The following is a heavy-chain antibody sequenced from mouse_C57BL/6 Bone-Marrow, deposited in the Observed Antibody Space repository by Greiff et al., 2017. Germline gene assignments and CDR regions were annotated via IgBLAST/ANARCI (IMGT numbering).Heavy chain of an antibody. V-gene: IGHV1-82*01. Sequence: QVQLQQSGPELVKPGASVKISSKASGYAFSSSWMNWVKQRPGKGLEWIGRIYPGDGDTNYNGKFKGKATLTADKSSSTAYMQLSSLTSEDSAVYFCARAYDSLYYFDYWGQGTTLTVSS. CDR1: GYAFSSSW. J-gene: IGHJ2*01. CDR2: IYPGDGDT. D-gene: IGHD2-12*01. CDR3: ARAYDSLYYFDY.